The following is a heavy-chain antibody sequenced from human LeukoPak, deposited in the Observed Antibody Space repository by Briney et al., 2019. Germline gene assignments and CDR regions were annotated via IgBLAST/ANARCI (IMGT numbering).Heavy chain of an antibody. CDR1: GFTFSSYA. D-gene: IGHD3-10*01. J-gene: IGHJ4*02. V-gene: IGHV3-23*01. Sequence: PGGSLRLSCAASGFTFSSYAMSWVRQAPGKGLEWFSTISGGGGSTYYADSVKGRSTISRDNSKNTLYLQINSLRAEDTAVYYCAKAYGSGSYVHFDYWGQGTLVTVSS. CDR2: ISGGGGST. CDR3: AKAYGSGSYVHFDY.